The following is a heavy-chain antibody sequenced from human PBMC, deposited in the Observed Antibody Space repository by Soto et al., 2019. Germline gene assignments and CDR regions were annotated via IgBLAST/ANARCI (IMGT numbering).Heavy chain of an antibody. CDR1: GYTFTSYG. Sequence: ASGKVSCKASGYTFTSYGISWLRQAPGQGLEWMGWISAYNGNTNYAQKLQGRVTMTTDTSTSTAYMELRSLRSDDTAVYYCARDSLTRYYDILTGYYKDNWFDPWGQGTLVPVSS. J-gene: IGHJ5*02. D-gene: IGHD3-9*01. CDR2: ISAYNGNT. CDR3: ARDSLTRYYDILTGYYKDNWFDP. V-gene: IGHV1-18*01.